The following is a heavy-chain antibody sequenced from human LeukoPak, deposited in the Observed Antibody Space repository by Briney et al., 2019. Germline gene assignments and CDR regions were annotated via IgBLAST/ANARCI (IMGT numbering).Heavy chain of an antibody. D-gene: IGHD2-8*01. J-gene: IGHJ4*02. V-gene: IGHV3-23*01. CDR2: ITGSGGTT. CDR3: AKGTDKYGIKAYADF. CDR1: GFTFSNYA. Sequence: GGSLRLSCAASGFTFSNYAMSWIRQAPGKGLEWVSAITGSGGTTCYADSAKGRFTISRDNSKNTVYMQMNSLRAEDTAVYYCAKGTDKYGIKAYADFWGQGTLVTVSS.